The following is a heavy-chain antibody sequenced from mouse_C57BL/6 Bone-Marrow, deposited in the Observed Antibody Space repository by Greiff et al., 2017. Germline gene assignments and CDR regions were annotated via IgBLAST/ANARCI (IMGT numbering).Heavy chain of an antibody. CDR3: ARNYYGSSRDY. V-gene: IGHV5-17*01. D-gene: IGHD1-1*01. Sequence: DVMLVESGGGLVKPGGSLKLSCAASGFTFSDYGMHWVRQAPEKGLEWVAYISSGSSTIYYADTVKGRFTISRDNAKNTLCLQMTSLRSEDTAMYYCARNYYGSSRDYWGQGTTLTVSS. CDR1: GFTFSDYG. J-gene: IGHJ2*01. CDR2: ISSGSSTI.